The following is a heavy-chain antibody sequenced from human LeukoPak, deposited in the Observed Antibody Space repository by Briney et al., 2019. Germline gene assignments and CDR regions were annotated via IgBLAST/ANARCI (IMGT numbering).Heavy chain of an antibody. Sequence: GGSLRLSCAASGFTFSSYSMNWVRQAPGKGLEWVSSISSSSSYIYYADSVKGRFTISGDNAKNSLYLQMNSLRAEDTAVYYCARDKEYYYDSSGWGYFDYWGQGTLVTVSS. J-gene: IGHJ4*02. CDR2: ISSSSSYI. D-gene: IGHD3-22*01. CDR3: ARDKEYYYDSSGWGYFDY. CDR1: GFTFSSYS. V-gene: IGHV3-21*01.